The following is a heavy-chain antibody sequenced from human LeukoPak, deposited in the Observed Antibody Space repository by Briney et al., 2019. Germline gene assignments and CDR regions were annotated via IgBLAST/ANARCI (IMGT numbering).Heavy chain of an antibody. J-gene: IGHJ4*02. CDR1: GFTVSSNY. CDR2: IYSGGST. V-gene: IGHV3-66*02. Sequence: GGSLRLSCAASGFTVSSNYMSWVRQAPGKGLEWVSVIYSGGSTYYADSVKGRFTISRDNSKNTLYLQMNSLRAEDTAVYYCARGPSFGSSSWYWKYWGQGTLVTVSS. D-gene: IGHD6-13*01. CDR3: ARGPSFGSSSWYWKY.